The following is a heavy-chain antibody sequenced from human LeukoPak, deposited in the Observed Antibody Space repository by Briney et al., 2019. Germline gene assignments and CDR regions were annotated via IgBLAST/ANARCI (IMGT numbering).Heavy chain of an antibody. CDR2: IYAGGST. CDR1: GFTVSRNY. D-gene: IGHD6-13*01. Sequence: GGSLRLSCAASGFTVSRNYMSWVRLAPGKGLEWVSVIYAGGSTYYADSVKGRFTISRDNAKNSLYLQMNSLRPEDTALYYCARASYSSSWYPKRWDYYYMDVWGKGTTVTVSS. J-gene: IGHJ6*03. V-gene: IGHV3-53*05. CDR3: ARASYSSSWYPKRWDYYYMDV.